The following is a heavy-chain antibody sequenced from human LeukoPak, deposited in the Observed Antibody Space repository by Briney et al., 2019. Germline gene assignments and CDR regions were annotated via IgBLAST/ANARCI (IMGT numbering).Heavy chain of an antibody. Sequence: PSETLSLTCTVSSGFISSFSSWTWIRQPPGKGLEWIGHIYNGASTDYNPSLKSRITMSVDASKNQVSLRMSSVTAADAAVYFCARSTTTWSHWGQGTVVTVSS. CDR3: ARSTTTWSH. CDR1: SGFISSFS. CDR2: IYNGAST. D-gene: IGHD2-2*01. J-gene: IGHJ4*02. V-gene: IGHV4-59*01.